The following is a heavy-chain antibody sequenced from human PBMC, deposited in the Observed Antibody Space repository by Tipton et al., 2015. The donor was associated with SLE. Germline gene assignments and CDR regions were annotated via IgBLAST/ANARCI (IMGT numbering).Heavy chain of an antibody. V-gene: IGHV4-39*07. CDR1: GGSISSSSYY. J-gene: IGHJ4*02. Sequence: TLSLTCIVSGGSISSSSYYWGWIRQPPGKGLEWIGSIYYSGSTYYNPSLKSRVTISVDTSKNQFSLKLSSVTAADTAVYYCARLGTGTTIGFWFDYWGQGTLVTVSS. D-gene: IGHD1-1*01. CDR3: ARLGTGTTIGFWFDY. CDR2: IYYSGST.